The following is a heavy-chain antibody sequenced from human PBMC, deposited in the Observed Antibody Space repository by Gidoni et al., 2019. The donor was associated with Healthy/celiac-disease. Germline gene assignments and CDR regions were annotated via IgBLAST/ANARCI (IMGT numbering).Heavy chain of an antibody. J-gene: IGHJ6*02. V-gene: IGHV4-39*01. Sequence: QLQLQESGPGLVKPSETLSLTCTVSGGSISSSSYYWGWIRQPPGKGLEWIGSIYYSGSTSYNPSLKSRGTISVDTSKNQFSLKLGSVTAADTAVYYCARREWGLGGGSGMDVWGQGTTVTVSS. D-gene: IGHD1-26*01. CDR3: ARREWGLGGGSGMDV. CDR2: IYYSGST. CDR1: GGSISSSSYY.